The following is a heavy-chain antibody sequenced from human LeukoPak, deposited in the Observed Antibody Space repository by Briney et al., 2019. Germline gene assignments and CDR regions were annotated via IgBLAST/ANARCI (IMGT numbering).Heavy chain of an antibody. CDR2: VWSDGSNK. CDR3: ARDRGVTAVY. Sequence: TGGSLRLSCAASGFTFSSYGMHWVRQAPGKGLEWVAVVWSDGSNKYYTDSVKGRSTISRDNSKNTLYLQMNSLRAEDTAVYYCARDRGVTAVYWGQGTLVTVSS. D-gene: IGHD2-21*02. CDR1: GFTFSSYG. J-gene: IGHJ4*02. V-gene: IGHV3-33*01.